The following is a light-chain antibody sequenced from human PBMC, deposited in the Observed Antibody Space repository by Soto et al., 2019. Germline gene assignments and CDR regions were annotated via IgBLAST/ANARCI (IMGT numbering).Light chain of an antibody. CDR2: DAS. CDR1: RSLRNNY. V-gene: IGKV3-20*01. Sequence: EIVLTQSPGNLSLSPGARATLSCRASRSLRNNYIAWYQQKVGQAPSLLIYDASSRATGVTVRFSGSGSGAEFLRPISRLEPADLSEYHVLQDSDSARTVGQG. J-gene: IGKJ2*01. CDR3: LQDSDSART.